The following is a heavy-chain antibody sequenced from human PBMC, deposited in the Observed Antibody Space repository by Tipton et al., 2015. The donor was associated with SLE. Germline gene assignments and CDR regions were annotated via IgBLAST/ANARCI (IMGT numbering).Heavy chain of an antibody. CDR1: GYTFNTYG. CDR3: ARAECNNVSRNSKVWFDP. Sequence: QVQLVQSGAEVKKPGASVKVSCKASGYTFNTYGISWVRQAPGQGLEWMGWISAYNGHTKYAQNFQGRVTMTTDTSTSTAYLELGSLRSDDTAVYYCARAECNNVSRNSKVWFDPWGQGTLVTVSS. J-gene: IGHJ5*02. D-gene: IGHD2-8*01. V-gene: IGHV1-18*01. CDR2: ISAYNGHT.